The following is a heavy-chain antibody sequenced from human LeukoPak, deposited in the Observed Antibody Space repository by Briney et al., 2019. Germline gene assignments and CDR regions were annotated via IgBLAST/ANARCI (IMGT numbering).Heavy chain of an antibody. V-gene: IGHV3-21*01. J-gene: IGHJ4*02. Sequence: GGSLRLSCAASGFTFSSYSMNWARQAPGKGLEWVSSISSSSSYIYYADSVKGRFTISRDNAKNSLYLQMNSLRAEDTAVYYCARGRFGEFLPFDYWGQGTLVTVSS. D-gene: IGHD3-10*01. CDR2: ISSSSSYI. CDR3: ARGRFGEFLPFDY. CDR1: GFTFSSYS.